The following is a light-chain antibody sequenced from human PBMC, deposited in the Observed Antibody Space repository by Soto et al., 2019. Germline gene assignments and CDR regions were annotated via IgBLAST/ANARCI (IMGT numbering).Light chain of an antibody. CDR1: QSISIW. CDR3: QQYNGYSTWT. V-gene: IGKV1-5*01. CDR2: NAS. Sequence: DIQMTQSPSSVSASVGDRVTITFRSSQSISIWLAWYQQKPGKAPKVLIWNASTLQRGVPSRFSGSGSGTEFTLTISSLQPDDFATYYCQQYNGYSTWTFGQGTKVDI. J-gene: IGKJ1*01.